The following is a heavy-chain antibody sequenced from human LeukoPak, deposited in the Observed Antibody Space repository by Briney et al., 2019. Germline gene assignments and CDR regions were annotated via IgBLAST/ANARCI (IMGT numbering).Heavy chain of an antibody. CDR3: AKNRGTTWWDLVDF. V-gene: IGHV1-18*01. J-gene: IGHJ4*02. CDR1: GHTFTNFG. CDR2: ISVDNGNT. Sequence: ASVKVSCKAAGHTFTNFGITWVRQAPGQGLKWKGWISVDNGNTNYAQRLQGRVTMTIETATTTGYMELRSLRSDDTAVYYCAKNRGTTWWDLVDFWGQGTLVTVSS. D-gene: IGHD1-7*01.